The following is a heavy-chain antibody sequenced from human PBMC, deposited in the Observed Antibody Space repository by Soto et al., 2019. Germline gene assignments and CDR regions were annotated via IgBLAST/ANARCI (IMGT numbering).Heavy chain of an antibody. CDR1: GGTLSSSSYY. J-gene: IGHJ5*02. V-gene: IGHV4-39*01. D-gene: IGHD3-3*01. Sequence: SETLSLTCTVAGGTLSSSSYYWGWLRQPPGKGLEWIGSIYYSGSTYYNPSLKSRVTISVDTSKNQFSLKLSSVTAADTAVYYCARQEGDYDFWSGNGGWFDPWGQGTLVTVSS. CDR3: ARQEGDYDFWSGNGGWFDP. CDR2: IYYSGST.